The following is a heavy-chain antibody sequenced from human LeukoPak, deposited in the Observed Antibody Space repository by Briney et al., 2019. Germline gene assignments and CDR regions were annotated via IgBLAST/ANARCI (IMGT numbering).Heavy chain of an antibody. D-gene: IGHD3-10*01. CDR2: IRYDGSNK. Sequence: PGGSLRLSCAASGFTFSSYGMHWVRQAPGKGLEWVAFIRYDGSNKYYADSVKGRFTISRDNSKNTLYLQMNSLRAEDTAVYYCAKLALWFGTIPDAFDIWGQGTMVTVSS. CDR3: AKLALWFGTIPDAFDI. J-gene: IGHJ3*02. CDR1: GFTFSSYG. V-gene: IGHV3-30*02.